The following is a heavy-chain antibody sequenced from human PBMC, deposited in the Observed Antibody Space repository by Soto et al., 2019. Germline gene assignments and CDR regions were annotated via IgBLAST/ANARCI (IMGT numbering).Heavy chain of an antibody. CDR1: GGSFSGYY. V-gene: IGHV4-34*01. Sequence: SETLSLTCAVYGGSFSGYYWSWIRQPPGKGLEWIGEINHSGSTNYNPSLKSRVTISVDTSKNQFSLKLSSVTAADTAVYYCARAFKSIGAHHFDYWGQGTLVTVSS. D-gene: IGHD6-6*01. CDR2: INHSGST. J-gene: IGHJ4*02. CDR3: ARAFKSIGAHHFDY.